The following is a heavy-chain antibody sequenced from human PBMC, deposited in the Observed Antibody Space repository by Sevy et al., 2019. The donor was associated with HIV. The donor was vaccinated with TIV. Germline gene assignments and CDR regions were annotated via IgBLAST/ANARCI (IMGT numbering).Heavy chain of an antibody. CDR2: IYGDGST. J-gene: IGHJ5*01. D-gene: IGHD1-7*01. CDR3: ARSSITRTKFWFDS. Sequence: GGSLRLSCAASGFAVSSNYMSWVRQAPGKGLKWVSVIYGDGSTYYADSVKGRFTISRDNSRNTQYLQMNSLRAEDTAVYYCARSSITRTKFWFDSWGHGTLVTVSS. CDR1: GFAVSSNY. V-gene: IGHV3-53*01.